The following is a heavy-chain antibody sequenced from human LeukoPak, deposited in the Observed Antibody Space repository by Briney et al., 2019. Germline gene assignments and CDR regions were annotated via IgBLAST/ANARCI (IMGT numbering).Heavy chain of an antibody. CDR3: ARGGQRDVYGFDI. CDR2: INPSGGST. D-gene: IGHD2-2*01. CDR1: GYTFTSYY. J-gene: IGHJ3*02. V-gene: IGHV1-46*01. Sequence: ASVKVSCKASGYTFTSYYMHWVRQAPGQGLEWMGIINPSGGSTSYAQKFQGRVTMTRDMSTRTVYMELSSLRSEDTAVYYCARGGQRDVYGFDIWGQGTMVTVSS.